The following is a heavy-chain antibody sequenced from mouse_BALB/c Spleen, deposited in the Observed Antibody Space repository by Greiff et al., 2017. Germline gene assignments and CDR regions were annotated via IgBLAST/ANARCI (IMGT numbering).Heavy chain of an antibody. Sequence: EVKVEESGGGLVQPGGSLKLSCAASGFTFSSYTMSWVRQTPEKRLEWVAYISNGGGSTYYPDTVKGRFTISRDNAKNTLYLQMSSLKSEDTAMYYCARHGYGNYYYAMDYWGQGTSVTVSS. V-gene: IGHV5-12-2*01. CDR1: GFTFSSYT. CDR3: ARHGYGNYYYAMDY. J-gene: IGHJ4*01. CDR2: ISNGGGST. D-gene: IGHD2-1*01.